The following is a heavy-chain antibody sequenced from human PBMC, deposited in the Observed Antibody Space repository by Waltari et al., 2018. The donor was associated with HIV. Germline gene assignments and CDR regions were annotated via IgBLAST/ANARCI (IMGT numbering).Heavy chain of an antibody. J-gene: IGHJ2*01. CDR2: VYYRGST. CDR3: ARVLYWYFDL. Sequence: QVQLQESGPGLVKPSQTLSLTCNVSGASINSDNYYWAWIRQDPERGLECIGFVYYRGSTFSNPSFKSRATISVDTSKNQFSLKLTSMTAADTAVYYCARVLYWYFDLWGRGTLVTVSS. CDR1: GASINSDNYY. V-gene: IGHV4-31*02.